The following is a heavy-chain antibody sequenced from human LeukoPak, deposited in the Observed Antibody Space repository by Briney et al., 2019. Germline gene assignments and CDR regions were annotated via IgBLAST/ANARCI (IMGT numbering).Heavy chain of an antibody. D-gene: IGHD1-1*01. V-gene: IGHV4-59*01. CDR1: GGSISSYY. CDR3: ARLAKTGTTNWLDP. Sequence: SETLSLTCTVSGGSISSYYWSWIRQPPGKGLEWIGYIYYSGSTNYNPSLKSRVTISVDTSKNQFSLKLSSVTAADTAVYYCARLAKTGTTNWLDPWGQGTLVTLSS. J-gene: IGHJ5*02. CDR2: IYYSGST.